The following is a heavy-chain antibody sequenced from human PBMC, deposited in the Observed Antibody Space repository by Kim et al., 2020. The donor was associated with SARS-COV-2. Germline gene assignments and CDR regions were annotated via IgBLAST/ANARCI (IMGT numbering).Heavy chain of an antibody. V-gene: IGHV4-34*01. J-gene: IGHJ6*02. CDR2: INHSGST. Sequence: SETLSLTCAVYGGSFSGYYWSWIRQPPGKGLEWIGEINHSGSTNYNPSLKSRVTISVDTSKNQFSLKLSSVTAADTAVYYCARWAGTTGMDVWGQGTTVTVSS. CDR1: GGSFSGYY. D-gene: IGHD1-7*01. CDR3: ARWAGTTGMDV.